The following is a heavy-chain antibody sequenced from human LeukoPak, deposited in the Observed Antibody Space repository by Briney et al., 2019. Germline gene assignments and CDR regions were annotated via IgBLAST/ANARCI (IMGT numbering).Heavy chain of an antibody. CDR3: ARTTTGYSSSWYFKPKGPYFDY. V-gene: IGHV4-34*01. J-gene: IGHJ4*02. CDR1: GGSFSGYY. Sequence: PSETLSLTCAVCGGSFSGYYWSWIRQPPGKGLEWIGEINHSGSTNYNPSLKSRVTISVDTSKNQFSLKLSSVTAADTAVYYCARTTTGYSSSWYFKPKGPYFDYWGQGTLVTVSS. CDR2: INHSGST. D-gene: IGHD6-13*01.